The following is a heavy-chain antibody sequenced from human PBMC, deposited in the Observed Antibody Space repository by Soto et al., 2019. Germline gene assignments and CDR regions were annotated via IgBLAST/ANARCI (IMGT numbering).Heavy chain of an antibody. Sequence: GGSLRLSCAASGFTFSSYGMHWVRQAPGKGLEWVAVISYDGSNKYYADSVKGRFTISRDNSKNTLYLQMNSLRAEDTAVYYCAKGGTMVRGEKLNYWGQGTLVTVSS. CDR2: ISYDGSNK. J-gene: IGHJ4*02. CDR3: AKGGTMVRGEKLNY. D-gene: IGHD3-10*01. CDR1: GFTFSSYG. V-gene: IGHV3-30*18.